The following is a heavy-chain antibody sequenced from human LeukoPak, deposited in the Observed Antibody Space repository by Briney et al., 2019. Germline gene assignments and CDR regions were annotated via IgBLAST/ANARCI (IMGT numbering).Heavy chain of an antibody. CDR3: AELGITMIGGV. CDR2: ISSSSSTI. CDR1: GFTFSSYS. V-gene: IGHV3-48*04. J-gene: IGHJ6*04. Sequence: GGSLRLSCAASGFTFSSYSMNWVRQAPGKGLEWVSHISSSSSTIYYADSVKGRFTISRDNAKNSLYLQMNSLRAEDTAVYYCAELGITMIGGVWGKGTTVTISS. D-gene: IGHD3-10*02.